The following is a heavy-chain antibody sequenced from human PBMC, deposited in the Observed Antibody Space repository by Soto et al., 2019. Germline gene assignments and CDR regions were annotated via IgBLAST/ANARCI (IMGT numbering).Heavy chain of an antibody. CDR2: IGTDSNT. V-gene: IGHV3-23*01. J-gene: IGHJ4*01. CDR3: VRKNPGTRPFYY. Sequence: EVQLLESGGGWVQPGGSLRLSCAASGFTFDTYAMNWVRQAPGKGLAWVSAIGTDSNTYYADSVKGRFTISRDNSRTTLYLQMRSRRAEDTALYCWVRKNPGTRPFYYWGQGTLVTVSS. CDR1: GFTFDTYA.